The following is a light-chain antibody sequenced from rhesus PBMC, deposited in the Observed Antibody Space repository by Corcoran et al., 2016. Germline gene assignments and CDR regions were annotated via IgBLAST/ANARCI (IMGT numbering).Light chain of an antibody. Sequence: DIQMTQSPSSLSVSVGDKVIITRRASQGISIWLAWYQQKPVKAPKLLIHKALNLQGGVPSRFSGCGSRTDFILPISSVQPEDFATYYCLQYKSSPFTFGPGAKLD. CDR1: QGISIW. J-gene: IGKJ3*01. V-gene: IGKV1-21*01. CDR2: KAL. CDR3: LQYKSSPFT.